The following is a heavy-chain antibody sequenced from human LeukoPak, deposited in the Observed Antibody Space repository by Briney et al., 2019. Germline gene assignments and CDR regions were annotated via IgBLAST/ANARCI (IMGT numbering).Heavy chain of an antibody. D-gene: IGHD3-22*01. J-gene: IGHJ4*02. Sequence: ASVKVSCKVSGYTFTGYYIHWVRQAPGQGLEWMGRINPNSGGTNYAQKFQGSVTMTRDTSISTVYMELSRLKSDDTAVYYCARDTSYYYDSSGYSDYWGQGTLVTVSS. V-gene: IGHV1-2*06. CDR1: GYTFTGYY. CDR3: ARDTSYYYDSSGYSDY. CDR2: INPNSGGT.